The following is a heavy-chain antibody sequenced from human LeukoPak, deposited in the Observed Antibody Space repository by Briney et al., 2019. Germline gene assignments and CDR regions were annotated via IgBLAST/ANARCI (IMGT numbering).Heavy chain of an antibody. J-gene: IGHJ4*02. V-gene: IGHV5-51*01. CDR1: GYTFTSYW. CDR2: IYPGDSDT. D-gene: IGHD5-18*01. Sequence: GASLKISCKGSGYTFTSYWIGWVRPMPGKDLEWMGTIYPGDSDTRYSPSFQGQVSISADKSINTAYLQWSSLKASDTAIYYCARLGTAIIARYFDFWGQGTLVTVSS. CDR3: ARLGTAIIARYFDF.